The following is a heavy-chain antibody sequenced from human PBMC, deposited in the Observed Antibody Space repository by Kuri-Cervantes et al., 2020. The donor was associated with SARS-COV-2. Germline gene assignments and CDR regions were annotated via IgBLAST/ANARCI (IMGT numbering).Heavy chain of an antibody. CDR3: ARDASYSGSYGSFQH. V-gene: IGHV3-23*01. CDR2: ISGSGGST. D-gene: IGHD1-26*01. CDR1: GFTFDDYA. Sequence: GESLKISCAASGFTFDDYAMHWVRQAPGKGLEWVSAISGSGGSTYYADSVKGRFTISRDNSKNTLYLQMNTLKTEDTAVFYCARDASYSGSYGSFQHWGQGTLVTVSS. J-gene: IGHJ1*01.